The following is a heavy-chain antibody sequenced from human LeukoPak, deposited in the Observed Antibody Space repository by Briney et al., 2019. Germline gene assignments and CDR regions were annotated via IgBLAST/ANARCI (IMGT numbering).Heavy chain of an antibody. CDR1: RFTFSSYG. CDR3: AKDRCSNGVGCYYYYMDV. CDR2: IQYDGSNA. D-gene: IGHD2-8*01. V-gene: IGHV3-30*02. J-gene: IGHJ6*03. Sequence: PGGSLRLSCAASRFTFSSYGMHWVRQAPGKGLEWVAYIQYDGSNAQYADSVKGRFSISRDSSKNILYLQMNSLRAEDTAVYYCAKDRCSNGVGCYYYYMDVWGKGTTVTIS.